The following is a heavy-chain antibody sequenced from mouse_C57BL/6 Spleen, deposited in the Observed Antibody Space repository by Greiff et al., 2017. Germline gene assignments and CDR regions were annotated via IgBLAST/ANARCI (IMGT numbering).Heavy chain of an antibody. CDR2: IRSKSNNYAT. V-gene: IGHV10-1*01. J-gene: IGHJ4*01. CDR1: GFSFNTYA. Sequence: EVMLVESGGGLVQPKGSLKLSCAASGFSFNTYAMNWVRQAPGKGLEWVARIRSKSNNYATYYADSVKDRFTISRDDSESMLYLQMNNLKTEDTAMYYCVRRVYYGNYGYAMDYWGQGTSVTVSS. CDR3: VRRVYYGNYGYAMDY. D-gene: IGHD2-1*01.